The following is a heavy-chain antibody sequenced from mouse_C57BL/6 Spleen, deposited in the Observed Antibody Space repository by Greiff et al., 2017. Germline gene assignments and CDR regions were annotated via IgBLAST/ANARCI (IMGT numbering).Heavy chain of an antibody. CDR1: GYTFTSYW. J-gene: IGHJ2*01. V-gene: IGHV1-69*01. CDR2: IDPSDSYT. Sequence: QVQLQQPGAELVMPGASVKLSCKASGYTFTSYWMHWVKQRPGQGLEWIGEIDPSDSYTNYNQKFKGKSTLTADKSSSTAYMQLSSLTSEDSAVYYRARELGRGYFDDWGQGTTLTVSA. D-gene: IGHD4-1*01. CDR3: ARELGRGYFDD.